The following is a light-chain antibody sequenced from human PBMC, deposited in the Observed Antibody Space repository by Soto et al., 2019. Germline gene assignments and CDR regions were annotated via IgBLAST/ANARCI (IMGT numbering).Light chain of an antibody. CDR1: STNVGVNP. Sequence: QSVLTQPPSTSGTPGQRVTIPCSGSSTNVGVNPVNWYQQFPGTAPRLLIYTNDQRPSGVPGRFSGSKSGTTASLDISGLQSDDEADYYCAAWDDSLYGLVFGGGTKLTVL. V-gene: IGLV1-44*01. CDR3: AAWDDSLYGLV. J-gene: IGLJ2*01. CDR2: TND.